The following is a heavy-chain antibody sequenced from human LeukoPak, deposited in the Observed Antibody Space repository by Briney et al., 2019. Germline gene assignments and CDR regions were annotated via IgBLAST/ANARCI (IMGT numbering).Heavy chain of an antibody. CDR2: ISGSGGST. Sequence: GGSLRLPCAASGFTFSSYSMSWVRQAPGKGLQWVSAISGSGGSTFYADSVKARFTISRDNSKNRLYLQMNSLRTEDTAVYYCAKTGYSGAAYGTWYFDYWGQGTLVTASS. V-gene: IGHV3-23*01. CDR3: AKTGYSGAAYGTWYFDY. CDR1: GFTFSSYS. D-gene: IGHD5-12*01. J-gene: IGHJ4*02.